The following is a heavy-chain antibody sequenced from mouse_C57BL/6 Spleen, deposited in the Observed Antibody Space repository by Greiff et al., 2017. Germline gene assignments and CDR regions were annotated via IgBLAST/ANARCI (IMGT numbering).Heavy chain of an antibody. CDR2: IYPSDRGT. CDR3: ARCNYEGYAMDY. Sequence: QVQLQQPGAELVRPGSSVKLSCKASGYTFTSYWMDWVKQRPGQGLEWIGNIYPSDRGTHYNQKFKDKATLTVDKSSRPAYMQRSSLTSEDSAVYYCARCNYEGYAMDYWGQGTSVTVSS. J-gene: IGHJ4*01. V-gene: IGHV1-61*01. CDR1: GYTFTSYW. D-gene: IGHD2-1*01.